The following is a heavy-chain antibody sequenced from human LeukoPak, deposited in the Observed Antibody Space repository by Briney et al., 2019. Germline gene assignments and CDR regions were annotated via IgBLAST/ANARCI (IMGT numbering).Heavy chain of an antibody. V-gene: IGHV4-59*01. D-gene: IGHD6-13*01. J-gene: IGHJ5*02. Sequence: SETLSLTCTVSGGSISSYYWSWIRQPPGKGLEWIGYIYYSGSTNYNPSLKSRVTISVDTSKNQFSLKLSSVTAADTAVYYCARLYSSSSHGSWFDPWGQGTLVTVSS. CDR3: ARLYSSSSHGSWFDP. CDR1: GGSISSYY. CDR2: IYYSGST.